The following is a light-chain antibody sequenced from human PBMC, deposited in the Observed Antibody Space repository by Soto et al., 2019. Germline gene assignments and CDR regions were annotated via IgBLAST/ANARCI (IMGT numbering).Light chain of an antibody. V-gene: IGKV4-1*01. Sequence: IVMTQSPDSLAVSLGERASINCTSSQSVLYSSANKDYIAWYQQKPGQPPKLLIYWASTRQSGVPERFSGSGSGTDFTLTISRLEPEDFAVYYCQQYAGSPRTFGQGTKVDIK. J-gene: IGKJ1*01. CDR3: QQYAGSPRT. CDR2: WAS. CDR1: QSVLYSSANKDY.